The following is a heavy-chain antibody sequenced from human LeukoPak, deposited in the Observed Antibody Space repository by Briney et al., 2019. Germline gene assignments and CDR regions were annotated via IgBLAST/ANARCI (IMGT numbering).Heavy chain of an antibody. CDR3: ARLNYGDTDY. D-gene: IGHD4-17*01. J-gene: IGHJ4*02. V-gene: IGHV4-39*01. CDR2: IYYSGST. CDR1: GGSISSSSYY. Sequence: SETLSLTCTVSGGSISSSSYYWGWIRQPPGKGLEWIGSIYYSGSTYYNPSLESRVTISVDTSKNQFSLKLSSVTAADTAVYYCARLNYGDTDYWGQGTLVTVSS.